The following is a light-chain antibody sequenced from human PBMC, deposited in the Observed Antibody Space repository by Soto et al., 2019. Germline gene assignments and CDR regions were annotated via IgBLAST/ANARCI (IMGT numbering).Light chain of an antibody. J-gene: IGKJ2*01. V-gene: IGKV1-17*01. CDR1: QVIGNN. Sequence: DIQMTQSPSSLSASVGDRVTLTCRASQVIGNNLGWYQQKPGKAPKRLIYAAYTLERGVPSRFNGSGSATEFTLPISSLQPEDFATYYCLQHHTYPFTFGQGTKLEI. CDR3: LQHHTYPFT. CDR2: AAY.